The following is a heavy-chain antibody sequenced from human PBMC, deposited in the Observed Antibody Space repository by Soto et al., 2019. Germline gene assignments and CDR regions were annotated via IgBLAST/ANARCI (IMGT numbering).Heavy chain of an antibody. Sequence: GGSLRLSCAASGFTFSSYWMHWVRQAPGKGLVWVSRINSDGSSTSCADSVKGRFTISRDNAKNTLYLQMNSLRAEDTAVYYCTRDTSYDSSGDYWGQGTLVTVSS. V-gene: IGHV3-74*01. D-gene: IGHD3-22*01. CDR3: TRDTSYDSSGDY. J-gene: IGHJ4*02. CDR2: INSDGSST. CDR1: GFTFSSYW.